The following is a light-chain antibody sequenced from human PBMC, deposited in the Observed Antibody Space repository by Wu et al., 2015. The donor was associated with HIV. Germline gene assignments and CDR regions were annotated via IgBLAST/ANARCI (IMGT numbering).Light chain of an antibody. CDR1: QSISNY. J-gene: IGKJ2*03. CDR3: HQYYSDPRS. CDR2: AAS. V-gene: IGKV1-39*01. Sequence: DIQMTQSPSSLSASVGDRVTITCRATQSISNYLNWYQQKPGKAPKLLIYAASSLQSGVPSRFSGSGSGTDFTLTISSLQPEDFATYYCHQYYSDPRSFGQGTKLEI.